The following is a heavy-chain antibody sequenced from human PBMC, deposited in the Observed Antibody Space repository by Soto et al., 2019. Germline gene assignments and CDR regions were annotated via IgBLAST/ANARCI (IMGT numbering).Heavy chain of an antibody. D-gene: IGHD2-15*01. J-gene: IGHJ4*02. CDR3: AKGRGSCSGVSCWRSFDC. CDR1: GFTFNNYA. Sequence: HPGGSLRLSCAVSGFTFNNYAMSWVRQAPGKGLEWISIIGTGGNTFYADSVRGRFTITRDNFENTLYLQMNSLRAEDTAVYYCAKGRGSCSGVSCWRSFDCWGQGALVTVSS. V-gene: IGHV3-23*01. CDR2: IIGTGGNT.